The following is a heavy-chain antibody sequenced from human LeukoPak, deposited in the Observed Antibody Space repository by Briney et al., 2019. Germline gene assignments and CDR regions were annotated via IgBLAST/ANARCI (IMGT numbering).Heavy chain of an antibody. D-gene: IGHD3-22*01. CDR1: GFSRRTRGVG. Sequence: SGPTLVNPTQTLTLTCTFSGFSRRTRGVGVGWIRQPPGKALEWLALIYWDDDKRYSPSLRSRLTITKDTSRNQVVLAMTNVDLVDTATYYCARLYYYDSGGNYRPFDYWGQGALVTVSS. CDR2: IYWDDDK. V-gene: IGHV2-5*02. J-gene: IGHJ4*02. CDR3: ARLYYYDSGGNYRPFDY.